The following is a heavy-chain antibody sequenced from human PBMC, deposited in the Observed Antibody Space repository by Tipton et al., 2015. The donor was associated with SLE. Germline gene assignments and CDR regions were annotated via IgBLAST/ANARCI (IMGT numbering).Heavy chain of an antibody. J-gene: IGHJ2*01. CDR3: ARNGDPVDWYFDL. Sequence: SLRLSCAASGFTFSSYVMHWVRQAPGKGLEWVAAISYDGSNKYYADSVKGRFTISRDNSKNTLYLQMNSLRAEDTAVYYCARNGDPVDWYFDLWGRGTLVTVSS. D-gene: IGHD7-27*01. CDR2: ISYDGSNK. V-gene: IGHV3-30*04. CDR1: GFTFSSYV.